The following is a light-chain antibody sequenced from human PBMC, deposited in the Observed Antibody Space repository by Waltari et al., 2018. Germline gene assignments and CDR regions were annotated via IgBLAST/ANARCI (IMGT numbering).Light chain of an antibody. CDR3: QQTYSSPT. J-gene: IGKJ1*01. Sequence: DSQMTQSPSSLSASVGDRGTITCRASQSITNFLNWYQHKPGTAPKLLIYAASSLVSGAPSRFSGRRSGTDFTLTITSLQPEDVGNYYCQQTYSSPTFGQGTKVEI. CDR2: AAS. V-gene: IGKV1-39*01. CDR1: QSITNF.